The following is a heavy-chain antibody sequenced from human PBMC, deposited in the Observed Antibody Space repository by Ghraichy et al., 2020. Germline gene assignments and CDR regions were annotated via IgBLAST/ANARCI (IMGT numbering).Heavy chain of an antibody. Sequence: GGSLRLSCAASGFTFDDYAMHWVRQAPGKGLEWVSGISWNSGSIGYADSVKGRFTISRDNAKNSLYLQMNSLRAEDTALYYCAKAPRAGYFDYWGQGTLVTVSP. CDR3: AKAPRAGYFDY. CDR1: GFTFDDYA. J-gene: IGHJ4*02. CDR2: ISWNSGSI. V-gene: IGHV3-9*01.